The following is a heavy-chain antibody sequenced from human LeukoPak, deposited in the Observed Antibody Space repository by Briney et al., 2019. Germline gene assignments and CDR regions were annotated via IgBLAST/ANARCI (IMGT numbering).Heavy chain of an antibody. D-gene: IGHD2-2*01. J-gene: IGHJ6*03. CDR3: ARADGQLYFYYMDV. Sequence: GGSLRLSCAASGFSFRNYGMYWVRQAPGKGLEWLAVISYDGSNKYYADSVKGRFTISRDNSKNTLGLQMDSLSAEDTAVYYCARADGQLYFYYMDVWGKGTTVTVSS. CDR2: ISYDGSNK. CDR1: GFSFRNYG. V-gene: IGHV3-30*19.